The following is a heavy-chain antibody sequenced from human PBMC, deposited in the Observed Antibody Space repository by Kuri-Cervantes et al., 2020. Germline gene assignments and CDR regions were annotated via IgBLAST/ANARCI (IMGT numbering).Heavy chain of an antibody. J-gene: IGHJ4*02. V-gene: IGHV1-8*01. CDR3: ARMYSSGWYV. D-gene: IGHD6-19*01. Sequence: ASVKVSCKASGYTFTSYDINWVRQATGQGLEWMGWMNPNSGNTGYARHFQGRVTMTRNTSISTAYLELSSLISEDTAMYYCARMYSSGWYVWGQGTLVTVSS. CDR2: MNPNSGNT. CDR1: GYTFTSYD.